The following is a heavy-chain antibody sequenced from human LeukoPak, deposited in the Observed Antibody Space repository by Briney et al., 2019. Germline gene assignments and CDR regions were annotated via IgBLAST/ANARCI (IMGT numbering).Heavy chain of an antibody. D-gene: IGHD3-22*01. CDR2: INHSGST. Sequence: SETLSLTCAVYGGSFSGYYRSWIRQPPGKGLEWIGEINHSGSTNYNPSLKSRVTISVDTSKNQFSLKLSSVTAADTAVYYCARGGGYYDSSGYAVFDYWGQGTLVTVSS. CDR1: GGSFSGYY. J-gene: IGHJ4*02. V-gene: IGHV4-34*01. CDR3: ARGGGYYDSSGYAVFDY.